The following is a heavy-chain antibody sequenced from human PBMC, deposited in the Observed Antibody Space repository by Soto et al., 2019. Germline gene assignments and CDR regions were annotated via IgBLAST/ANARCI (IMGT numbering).Heavy chain of an antibody. J-gene: IGHJ4*02. CDR3: AHAGDYDLLSFDH. CDR1: GFSLTTTHMG. V-gene: IGHV2-5*02. Sequence: QITLKESGPPLVRPAQPLTLTCAFSGFSLTTTHMGVAWIRQPPGKALEWLALIYWDDDKQYSPSLKNRLAISKDTSRNRVVLTITNMNPEDTGTYFCAHAGDYDLLSFDHWGPGTLVTVSS. D-gene: IGHD4-17*01. CDR2: IYWDDDK.